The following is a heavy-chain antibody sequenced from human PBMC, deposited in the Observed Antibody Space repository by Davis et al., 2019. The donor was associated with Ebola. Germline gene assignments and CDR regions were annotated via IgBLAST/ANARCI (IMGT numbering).Heavy chain of an antibody. J-gene: IGHJ4*02. CDR1: GYTFTSYG. Sequence: ASVKVSCKASGYTFTSYGISWVRQAPGQGLEWMGWISAYNGNTNYAQKLQGRVTMTEDRSTDTAHMELSSLRSEDTAVYYCARGILAEGLDSWGQGTLVTVSS. CDR2: ISAYNGNT. CDR3: ARGILAEGLDS. D-gene: IGHD5-18*01. V-gene: IGHV1-18*01.